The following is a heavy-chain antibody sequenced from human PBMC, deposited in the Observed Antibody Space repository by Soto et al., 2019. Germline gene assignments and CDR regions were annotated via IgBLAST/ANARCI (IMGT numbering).Heavy chain of an antibody. D-gene: IGHD6-13*01. CDR2: ISSSSSTI. J-gene: IGHJ5*02. CDR1: GFTFSSYS. V-gene: IGHV3-48*01. Sequence: PGGSLRLSCAASGFTFSSYSMNWVRQAPGKGLEWVSYISSSSSTIYYADSVKGRFTISRDNAKNSLYLQMNSLRAEDTAVYYCARWLIAAAGNGFGPWGQGTLVTVSS. CDR3: ARWLIAAAGNGFGP.